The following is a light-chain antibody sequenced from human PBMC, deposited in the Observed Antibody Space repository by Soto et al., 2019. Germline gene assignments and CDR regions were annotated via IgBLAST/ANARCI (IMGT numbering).Light chain of an antibody. CDR2: AAY. V-gene: IGKV1-27*01. CDR1: QGISNY. CDR3: QKYNSAPLIT. Sequence: DIQMTQSPSSLSASVGDRVTITCRASQGISNYLAWYQQKPGKVPKLLIYAAYTLQSGVPSRFSGSGSGTDFTLTISSLQPEDVAPYYCQKYNSAPLITFGPGTKVDIK. J-gene: IGKJ3*01.